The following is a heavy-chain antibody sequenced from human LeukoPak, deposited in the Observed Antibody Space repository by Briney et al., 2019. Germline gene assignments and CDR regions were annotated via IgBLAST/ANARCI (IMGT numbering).Heavy chain of an antibody. CDR3: ARDAWSVRSYFDY. J-gene: IGHJ4*02. V-gene: IGHV3-30*04. D-gene: IGHD2-8*01. Sequence: GGPLRLSCAASGFTFTSSSMHWVRQAPGKGREWVAVISYDIYSKYYADSVRGRFTISRDNSENTLYLQMNSLRGEDTAVYYCARDAWSVRSYFDYWGQGTLVTVSS. CDR2: ISYDIYSK. CDR1: GFTFTSSS.